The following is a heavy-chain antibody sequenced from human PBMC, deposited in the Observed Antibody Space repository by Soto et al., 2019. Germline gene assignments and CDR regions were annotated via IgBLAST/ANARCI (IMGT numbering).Heavy chain of an antibody. CDR2: ISISSSYI. Sequence: EVQLVESGGGLVKPGGSLRLSCAASGFTFSSYSMNWVRQAPGKGLEWVSSISISSSYIYYADSVKGRFTISRDNAKNSLYLQMNSLRAEDTAVYYCARVSDYQSSYYFDYWGQGTLVTVSS. V-gene: IGHV3-21*01. CDR1: GFTFSSYS. D-gene: IGHD4-17*01. J-gene: IGHJ4*02. CDR3: ARVSDYQSSYYFDY.